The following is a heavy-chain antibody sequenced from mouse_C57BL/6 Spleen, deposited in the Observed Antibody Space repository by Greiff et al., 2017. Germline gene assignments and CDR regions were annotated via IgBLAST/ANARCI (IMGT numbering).Heavy chain of an antibody. J-gene: IGHJ4*01. V-gene: IGHV1-18*01. CDR2: INPNNGGT. CDR1: GYTFTDYN. D-gene: IGHD2-4*01. Sequence: EVQLQQSGPELVKPGASVKIPCKASGYTFTDYNMDWVKQSHGKSLEWIGDINPNNGGTIYNQKFKGKATLTVDKSSSTAYMELRSLTSEDTAVYYCARSGDDYDDGDYYAMDYWGQGTSVTVSS. CDR3: ARSGDDYDDGDYYAMDY.